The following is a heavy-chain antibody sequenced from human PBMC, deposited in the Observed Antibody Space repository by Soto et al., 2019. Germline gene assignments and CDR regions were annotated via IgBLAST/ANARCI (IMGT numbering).Heavy chain of an antibody. J-gene: IGHJ4*02. V-gene: IGHV1-3*01. D-gene: IGHD3-22*01. CDR1: GYTFTRYN. Sequence: ASVKVSCKASGYTFTRYNVHWVRQAPGQRLEWMGWINPGSGRTRYSQNFQGRVTFTRDTSANTAYMELSGLISEDTAVYYCARPQDYDDCLESWGQGTLVTVSS. CDR3: ARPQDYDDCLES. CDR2: INPGSGRT.